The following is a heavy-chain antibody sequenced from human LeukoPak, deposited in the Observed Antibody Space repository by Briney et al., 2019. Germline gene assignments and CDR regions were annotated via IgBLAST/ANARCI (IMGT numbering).Heavy chain of an antibody. J-gene: IGHJ4*02. D-gene: IGHD1-7*01. CDR3: VGQGTTDY. Sequence: PGGSLRLSCAASGLTFVDYVMSWVRQAPGKGLEWVGFMRSETYGGTTRYAASVKGRFTISRDDSKSIAYLQMNSLKTEDTAVYYCVGQGTTDYWGQGSLVTVSS. V-gene: IGHV3-49*04. CDR1: GLTFVDYV. CDR2: MRSETYGGTT.